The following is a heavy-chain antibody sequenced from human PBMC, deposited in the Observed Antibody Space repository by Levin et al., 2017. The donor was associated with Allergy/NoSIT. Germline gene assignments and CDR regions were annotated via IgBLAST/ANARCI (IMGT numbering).Heavy chain of an antibody. CDR1: GYSFTSYW. D-gene: IGHD6-19*01. CDR2: IYPGDSDT. CDR3: ARRTSRAVAGLFDY. Sequence: ASVKVSCKGSGYSFTSYWIGWVRQMPGKGLEWMGIIYPGDSDTRYSPSFQGQVTISADKSISTAYLQWSSLKASDTAMYYCARRTSRAVAGLFDYWGQGTLVTVSS. J-gene: IGHJ4*02. V-gene: IGHV5-51*01.